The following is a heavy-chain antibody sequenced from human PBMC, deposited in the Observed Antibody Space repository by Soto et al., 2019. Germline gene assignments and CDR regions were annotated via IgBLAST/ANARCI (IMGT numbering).Heavy chain of an antibody. D-gene: IGHD6-6*01. V-gene: IGHV3-7*03. CDR2: IKGDGSVT. Sequence: GGSLRLSYAASGFTFSNFWMSWARPAPGKGLEWVANIKGDGSVTQYVASVEGRFTISRDNAKYSLYLQMNSLRVEDTALYYCVIPTRSVRGMGVWGQGTTVTVSS. CDR3: VIPTRSVRGMGV. J-gene: IGHJ6*02. CDR1: GFTFSNFW.